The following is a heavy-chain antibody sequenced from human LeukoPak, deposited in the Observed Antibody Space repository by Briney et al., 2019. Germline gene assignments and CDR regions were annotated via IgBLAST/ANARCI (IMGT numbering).Heavy chain of an antibody. J-gene: IGHJ4*02. CDR3: ARDLVDGREDWGYTERFDY. V-gene: IGHV1-69*01. CDR2: IIPNFGTA. Sequence: SVKVSCKASGGTFSSYAISWVRQAPGQGLEWMGGIIPNFGTANYAQKFQGRVTITADESTSTAYMELSSLRSEDTAVYYCARDLVDGREDWGYTERFDYWGQGTLVTVSS. CDR1: GGTFSSYA. D-gene: IGHD2-8*02.